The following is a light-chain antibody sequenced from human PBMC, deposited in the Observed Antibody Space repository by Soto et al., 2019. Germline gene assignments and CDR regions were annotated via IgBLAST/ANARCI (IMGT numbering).Light chain of an antibody. V-gene: IGKV1-39*01. J-gene: IGKJ4*01. CDR2: GAS. CDR3: QQSHRIPLT. Sequence: DIQMTQSPSSLSASIGDRVTITCRASQSISSYLNWYQQKPGKAPKLLIYGASSLQSGVPSRFSGRGSGTDFTLTISSLQPEYFATYYCQQSHRIPLTFGGGTKVEMK. CDR1: QSISSY.